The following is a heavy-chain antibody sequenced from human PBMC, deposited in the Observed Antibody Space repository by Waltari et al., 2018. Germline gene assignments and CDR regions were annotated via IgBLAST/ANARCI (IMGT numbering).Heavy chain of an antibody. Sequence: QVHLVQSGPEVKRPGASVTVSCQASGYTFMNYGIAWVRQAPGQGLEWMGGITPSSGNTVSAQAFHDRLTMTTDSSTNTAYMELTSLISDDTAVYFCARDATLSARGWFDPWGQGTLVTVSS. CDR3: ARDATLSARGWFDP. CDR1: GYTFMNYG. J-gene: IGHJ5*02. V-gene: IGHV1-18*01. CDR2: ITPSSGNT. D-gene: IGHD1-1*01.